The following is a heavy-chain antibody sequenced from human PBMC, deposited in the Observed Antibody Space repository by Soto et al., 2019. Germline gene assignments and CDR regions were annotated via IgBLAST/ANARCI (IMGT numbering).Heavy chain of an antibody. J-gene: IGHJ5*02. V-gene: IGHV4-31*03. CDR1: GGSISSGGYY. CDR2: IYYSGST. Sequence: SETLSLTCTVSGGSISSGGYYWSWIRQHPGKGLEWIGYIYYSGSTYYNPSLKSRVTISVDTSKNQFSLKLGSVTAADTAVYYCARESPQRAYCSGGSCYSPRARGWFDPWGQGTLVTVSS. D-gene: IGHD2-15*01. CDR3: ARESPQRAYCSGGSCYSPRARGWFDP.